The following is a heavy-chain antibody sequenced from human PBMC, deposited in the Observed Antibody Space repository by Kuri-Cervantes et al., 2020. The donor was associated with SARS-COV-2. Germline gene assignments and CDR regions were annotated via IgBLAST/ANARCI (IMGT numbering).Heavy chain of an antibody. CDR2: INPNSGGT. D-gene: IGHD1-1*01. J-gene: IGHJ5*02. CDR1: GYTFTGYY. Sequence: ASVKVSCKASGYTFTGYYMHWVRQAPGQGLEWMGWINPNSGGTNYAQKFQGRVTMTRDTSISTAYMELSRLGSDDTAVYYCAILYWNDGNWFDPWGQGTLVTVSS. V-gene: IGHV1-2*02. CDR3: AILYWNDGNWFDP.